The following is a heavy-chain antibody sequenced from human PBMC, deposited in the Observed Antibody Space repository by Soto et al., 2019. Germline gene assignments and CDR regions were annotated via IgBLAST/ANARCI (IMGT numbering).Heavy chain of an antibody. CDR1: GGTFSSYA. V-gene: IGHV1-69*13. D-gene: IGHD3-10*01. J-gene: IGHJ4*02. CDR3: ARRPQFGGFDY. CDR2: ITPIFGTA. Sequence: ASVKVSCKASGGTFSSYAISWVRQAPGQGLEWMGGITPIFGTANYAQKFKGRVTITADESTSTAYMELSSMRSEDTAVYYCARRPQFGGFDYWGQGTLVTVSS.